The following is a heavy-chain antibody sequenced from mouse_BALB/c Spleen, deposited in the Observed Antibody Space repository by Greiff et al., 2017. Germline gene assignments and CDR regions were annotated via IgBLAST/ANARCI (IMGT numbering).Heavy chain of an antibody. CDR3: ARGGSSPFAY. Sequence: VQLQQSGPQLVRPGASVKISCKASGYSFTSYWMHWVTQRPGQGLEWIGMIDPSDSETRLNQKFKDKATLTVDKSSSTAYMQLSSPTSEDSAVYYCARGGSSPFAYWGQGTLVTVSA. CDR2: IDPSDSET. J-gene: IGHJ3*01. D-gene: IGHD1-1*01. V-gene: IGHV1S127*01. CDR1: GYSFTSYW.